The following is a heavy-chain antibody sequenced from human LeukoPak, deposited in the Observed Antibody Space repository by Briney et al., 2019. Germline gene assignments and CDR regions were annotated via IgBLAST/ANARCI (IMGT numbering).Heavy chain of an antibody. Sequence: SETLSLTCTVSGGSISSSSYYWGWIRQPPGKGLEWIGSIYYSGSTYYNPSLKSRVTISVDTSKNQFSLKLSSVTAADTAVYYCARVLIPTTYYYDSSGYYYFDYWGQRTLVTVSS. D-gene: IGHD3-22*01. J-gene: IGHJ4*02. CDR2: IYYSGST. CDR1: GGSISSSSYY. CDR3: ARVLIPTTYYYDSSGYYYFDY. V-gene: IGHV4-39*07.